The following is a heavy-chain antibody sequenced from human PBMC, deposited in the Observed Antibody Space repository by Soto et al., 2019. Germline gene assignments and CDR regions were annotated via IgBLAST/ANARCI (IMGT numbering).Heavy chain of an antibody. J-gene: IGHJ5*02. CDR2: IYYSGST. Sequence: SETLSLTCTVSGGSISSYYWSWIRQPPGKGLEWIGYIYYSGSTNYNPSLKSRVTISVDTSRNQFSLKLSSVTAADTAVYYCARDRWFDPWGQGTLVTVSS. CDR1: GGSISSYY. V-gene: IGHV4-59*01. CDR3: ARDRWFDP.